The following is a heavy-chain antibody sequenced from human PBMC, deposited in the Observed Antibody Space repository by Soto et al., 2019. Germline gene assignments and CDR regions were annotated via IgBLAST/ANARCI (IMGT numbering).Heavy chain of an antibody. D-gene: IGHD1-1*01. CDR2: ISNGSNYK. Sequence: EVQLVESGGGLVKPGASLRLSCSASTFTFSTYTMNWVRQAPGKGLEWISSISNGSNYKYYADSVKGRFTSSRDNAKNSMYLQMNSMRVEDTAGYDCASMSSWKSLAYWGQGTLVTVSS. CDR3: ASMSSWKSLAY. CDR1: TFTFSTYT. V-gene: IGHV3-21*01. J-gene: IGHJ4*02.